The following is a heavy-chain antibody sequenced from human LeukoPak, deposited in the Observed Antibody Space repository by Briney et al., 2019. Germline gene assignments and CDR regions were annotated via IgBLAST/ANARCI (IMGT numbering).Heavy chain of an antibody. D-gene: IGHD1-26*01. J-gene: IGHJ6*02. CDR3: ARPGSYHYYYGMDV. CDR1: GGTFSSYA. CDR2: MNPNSGNT. Sequence: GASVKVSCKASGGTFSSYAINWVRQATGQGLEWMGWMNPNSGNTGYAQKFQGRVTMTRNTSISTAFMELSSLRSEDTAVYYCARPGSYHYYYGMDVWGQGTTVTVSS. V-gene: IGHV1-8*02.